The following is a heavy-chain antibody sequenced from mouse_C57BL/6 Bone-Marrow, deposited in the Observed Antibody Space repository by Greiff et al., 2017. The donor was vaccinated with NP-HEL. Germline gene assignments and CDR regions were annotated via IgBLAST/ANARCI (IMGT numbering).Heavy chain of an antibody. D-gene: IGHD1-1*01. J-gene: IGHJ4*01. CDR1: GFNIKDDY. Sequence: EVQLQQSGAELVRPGASVKLSCTASGFNIKDDYMHWVKQRPEQGLEWIGWIDPENGDTEYASKFQGKATITADTSSNTAYLQLSSLTSEDTAVYYCTPHYYGSYYYAMDYWGQGTSVTVSS. CDR3: TPHYYGSYYYAMDY. V-gene: IGHV14-4*01. CDR2: IDPENGDT.